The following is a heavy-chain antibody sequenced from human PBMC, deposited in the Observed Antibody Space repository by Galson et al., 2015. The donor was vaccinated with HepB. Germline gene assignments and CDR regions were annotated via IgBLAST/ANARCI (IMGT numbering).Heavy chain of an antibody. Sequence: SLRLSCAASGFTFSSYAMHWVRQAPGRGLEWVAVISYDGSNKYYADSVKGRFTISRDNSKNTLYLQMNSLRAEDTAVYYCARDRAVVTPSEENFDYWAREPWSPSPQ. CDR3: ARDRAVVTPSEENFDY. CDR2: ISYDGSNK. J-gene: IGHJ4*02. V-gene: IGHV3-30*04. D-gene: IGHD4-23*01. CDR1: GFTFSSYA.